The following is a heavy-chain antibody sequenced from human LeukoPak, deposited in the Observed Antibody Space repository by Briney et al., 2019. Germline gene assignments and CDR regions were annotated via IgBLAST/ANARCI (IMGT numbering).Heavy chain of an antibody. CDR1: GYTFTGYY. CDR2: INPNSGGT. Sequence: ASVKVSCKASGYTFTGYYMHWVRHAPGQGLEWMGWINPNSGGTNYAQNFQGRVTMSRDTSISTAYMELSRLRSDATAVYYCARAVGYGSGTYRQYYFDYWGQGTLVTVSS. V-gene: IGHV1-2*02. D-gene: IGHD3-10*01. J-gene: IGHJ4*02. CDR3: ARAVGYGSGTYRQYYFDY.